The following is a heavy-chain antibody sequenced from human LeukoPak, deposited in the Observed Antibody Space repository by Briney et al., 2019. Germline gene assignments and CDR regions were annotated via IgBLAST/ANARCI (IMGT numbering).Heavy chain of an antibody. CDR1: GFTFSSYW. V-gene: IGHV3-7*01. CDR2: IKQDGSGK. Sequence: AGGSLRLTCAASGFTFSSYWMSWVRQAPGKELQWVANIKQDGSGKYYVDSVKSRFTISRDNAKNLLFLQMNSLRAEDTAVYYCARDSSGYLDYWGQGTMVTVSS. D-gene: IGHD3-22*01. J-gene: IGHJ4*02. CDR3: ARDSSGYLDY.